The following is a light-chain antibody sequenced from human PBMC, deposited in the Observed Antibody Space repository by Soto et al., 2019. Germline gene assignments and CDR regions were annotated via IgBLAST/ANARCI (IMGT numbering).Light chain of an antibody. Sequence: DIQMTQSPSSVSASVGDRVSITCRASQGISNWLAWYQQKPGRAPKLLIYAASSLQSGVSSRFSGSGSGTDFTLTISSLQPDDFATYYCQQYNSYSITFGQGTRLET. CDR1: QGISNW. CDR2: AAS. V-gene: IGKV1D-12*01. J-gene: IGKJ5*01. CDR3: QQYNSYSIT.